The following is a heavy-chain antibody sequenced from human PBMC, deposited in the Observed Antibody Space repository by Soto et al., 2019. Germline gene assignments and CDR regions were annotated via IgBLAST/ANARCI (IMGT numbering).Heavy chain of an antibody. Sequence: ESLKISCKGSGYSFTSYWIGWVRQMPGKGLEWMGIIYPGDSDTRYSPSFQGQVTISADKSISTAYLQWSSLKASDTAMYYCARHGGYSYYYYGMDVWGQGTTVTVSS. CDR3: ARHGGYSYYYYGMDV. CDR1: GYSFTSYW. CDR2: IYPGDSDT. D-gene: IGHD5-12*01. V-gene: IGHV5-51*01. J-gene: IGHJ6*02.